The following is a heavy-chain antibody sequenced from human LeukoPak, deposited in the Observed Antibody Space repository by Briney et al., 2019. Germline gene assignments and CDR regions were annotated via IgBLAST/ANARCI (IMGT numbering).Heavy chain of an antibody. J-gene: IGHJ4*02. CDR3: AKDQRPIAVAGYFHY. V-gene: IGHV3-7*03. CDR1: GFTFSSYW. Sequence: GGSLRLSCAASGFTFSSYWMSWVRQAPGKGLEWVANIKQDGSEKYYVDSVKGRFTISRDNAKNSLYLQMNSLRAEDTAVYYCAKDQRPIAVAGYFHYSGPGTLVTASS. CDR2: IKQDGSEK. D-gene: IGHD6-19*01.